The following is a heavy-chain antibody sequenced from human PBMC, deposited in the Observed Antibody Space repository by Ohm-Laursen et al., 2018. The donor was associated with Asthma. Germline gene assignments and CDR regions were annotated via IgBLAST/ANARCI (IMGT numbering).Heavy chain of an antibody. CDR2: FFLRGND. Sequence: SDTLSLTCTVSGSSISSYYWSWIRQPPGKGLEWIGYFFLRGNDNYNPSLRSRVTMSMGTSRDQFSLNLRSVTAADTAVYYCARDRGRLLGMDVWGQGTTVTVSS. V-gene: IGHV4-59*01. CDR3: ARDRGRLLGMDV. CDR1: GSSISSYY. J-gene: IGHJ6*02. D-gene: IGHD2/OR15-2a*01.